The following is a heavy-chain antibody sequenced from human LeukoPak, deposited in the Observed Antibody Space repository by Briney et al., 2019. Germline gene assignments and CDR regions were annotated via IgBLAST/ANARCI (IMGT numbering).Heavy chain of an antibody. J-gene: IGHJ4*02. V-gene: IGHV6-1*01. CDR2: TYYRSKWYN. CDR3: ARVPSSFWSGYYYFDY. CDR1: GDSVSSNSAA. Sequence: SQTLSLTCAISGDSVSSNSAAWTWIRQSPSRGLEWLGRTYYRSKWYNDYAVSVKSRITINPDTSKNQFSLQLNSVTPEDTAVYYCARVPSSFWSGYYYFDYWGQGTLVTVSS. D-gene: IGHD3-3*01.